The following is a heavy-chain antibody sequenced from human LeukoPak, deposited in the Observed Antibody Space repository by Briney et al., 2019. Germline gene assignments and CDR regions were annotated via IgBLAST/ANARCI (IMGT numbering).Heavy chain of an antibody. Sequence: SVKVSCKASGGTFSSYAISWVRQAPGQGLAWMGGIIPIFGTANLAQKFQGRVTITADESTSTAYMELSSLRSEDTAVYYCARASTPADIVVVPAAIEGQNYYYYMDVWGKGTTVTVSS. V-gene: IGHV1-69*13. CDR2: IIPIFGTA. CDR1: GGTFSSYA. J-gene: IGHJ6*03. CDR3: ARASTPADIVVVPAAIEGQNYYYYMDV. D-gene: IGHD2-2*02.